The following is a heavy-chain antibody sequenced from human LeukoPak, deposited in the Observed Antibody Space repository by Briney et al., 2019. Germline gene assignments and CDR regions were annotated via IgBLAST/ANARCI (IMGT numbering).Heavy chain of an antibody. CDR3: ARVTVVPAGIVRDFDY. Sequence: ASVKVSCKASGYTFTGYYMHWVRQAPGQGLEWMGWINPNSGGTNYAQKFQGRVTMTRDTSISTAYMELSSLRSDDTAVYYCARVTVVPAGIVRDFDYWGQGTLVTVSS. J-gene: IGHJ4*02. D-gene: IGHD2-2*01. CDR2: INPNSGGT. CDR1: GYTFTGYY. V-gene: IGHV1-2*02.